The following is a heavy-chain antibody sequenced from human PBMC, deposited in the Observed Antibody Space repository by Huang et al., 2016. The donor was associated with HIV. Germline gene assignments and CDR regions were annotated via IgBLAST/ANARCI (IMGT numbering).Heavy chain of an antibody. D-gene: IGHD3-22*01. CDR1: GGSFRNVA. CDR2: SIPTLGKA. J-gene: IGHJ4*02. V-gene: IGHV1-69*01. Sequence: QVQLVQSGAEVKKPGSSVKVSCKASGGSFRNVALGWVRQAPGQGLEWVGGSIPTLGKANYAKKFQGRVTIIADESTSTAYMELSSLRSEDTAVYYCATVDYYDTSGPQRGYFDNWGQGTLVTVSS. CDR3: ATVDYYDTSGPQRGYFDN.